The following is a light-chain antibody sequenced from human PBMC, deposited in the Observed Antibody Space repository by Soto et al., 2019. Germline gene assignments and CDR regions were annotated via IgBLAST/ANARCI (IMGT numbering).Light chain of an antibody. CDR2: DVS. J-gene: IGLJ1*01. CDR3: CSYAGSYTYV. V-gene: IGLV2-11*01. CDR1: SSDVGGYNY. Sequence: SALAQPRSVSGSPGQSVTISCTGTSSDVGGYNYVSWYQQHPGKAPKFMIYDVSKRPSGVPDRFSGSKSGNTASLTISGLQSEDEADYYCCSYAGSYTYVFGTGTMVTVL.